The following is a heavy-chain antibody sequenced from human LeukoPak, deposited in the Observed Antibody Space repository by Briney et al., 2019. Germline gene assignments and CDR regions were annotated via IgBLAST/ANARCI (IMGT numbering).Heavy chain of an antibody. Sequence: XGSLRLSCAASGFTFSSYAMSWVRQAPGKGLEWVSAISGSGGSTYYADSVKGRFTISRDNSKNTLYLQMNSLRAEDTAVYYCAKDLHDYVWGSYRLWGQGTLVTVSS. V-gene: IGHV3-23*01. J-gene: IGHJ4*02. CDR2: ISGSGGST. CDR3: AKDLHDYVWGSYRL. D-gene: IGHD3-16*02. CDR1: GFTFSSYA.